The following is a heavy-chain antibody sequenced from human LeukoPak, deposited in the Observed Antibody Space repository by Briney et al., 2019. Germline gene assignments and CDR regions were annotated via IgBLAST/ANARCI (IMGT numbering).Heavy chain of an antibody. D-gene: IGHD4-17*01. CDR2: MNIDGGSI. Sequence: PGGSLRLSCVASGFTLCNYWMHWVRQAPGKGLVWVSRMNIDGGSISYADSVKGRFTISRDNAKNTLYLQMNSLRAEDTAVYYCAREDYGDYSFHYFDYWGQGTLVTVSS. J-gene: IGHJ4*02. V-gene: IGHV3-74*01. CDR3: AREDYGDYSFHYFDY. CDR1: GFTLCNYW.